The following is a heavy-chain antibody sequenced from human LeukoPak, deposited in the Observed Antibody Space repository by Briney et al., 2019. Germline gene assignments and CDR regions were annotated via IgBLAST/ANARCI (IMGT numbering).Heavy chain of an antibody. D-gene: IGHD3-10*01. V-gene: IGHV4-39*07. Sequence: PSETLSLTCTVSGGSISSSSYYWGWIRQPPGKGLEWIGSIYYSGSTYYNPSLKSRVTVSLDTSNNQFSLNLNSVTAADSAVYYCARGPPGAAIEIWGQGTVVTVSS. J-gene: IGHJ3*02. CDR3: ARGPPGAAIEI. CDR1: GGSISSSSYY. CDR2: IYYSGST.